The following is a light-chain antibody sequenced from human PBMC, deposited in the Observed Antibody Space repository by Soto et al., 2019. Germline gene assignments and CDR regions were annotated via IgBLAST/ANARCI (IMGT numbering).Light chain of an antibody. CDR3: QQCNNWPRT. J-gene: IGKJ1*01. CDR1: QSVSTN. V-gene: IGKV3-15*01. Sequence: EIVMTQSPATLSVSPGERATLSCRASQSVSTNLAWYQQKPGQAPRLIIYNALTRATGIPARFSGSGSGTEFTLTISSLQSEDVALYYCQQCNNWPRTFGQGTKVDIK. CDR2: NAL.